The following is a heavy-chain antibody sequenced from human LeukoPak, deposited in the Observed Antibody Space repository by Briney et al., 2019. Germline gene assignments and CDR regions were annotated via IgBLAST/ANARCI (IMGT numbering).Heavy chain of an antibody. CDR2: ISSSSSYI. CDR3: ARDSYQKYQLRREFDY. V-gene: IGHV3-21*05. D-gene: IGHD2-2*01. Sequence: PGGSLRLSCAASGFNFSSYSMNWVRQAPGKGLEWVSYISSSSSYIYYADSVKGRFTISRDNAKNSLYLQMNSLRAEDTAVYYCARDSYQKYQLRREFDYWGQGTLVTVSS. CDR1: GFNFSSYS. J-gene: IGHJ4*02.